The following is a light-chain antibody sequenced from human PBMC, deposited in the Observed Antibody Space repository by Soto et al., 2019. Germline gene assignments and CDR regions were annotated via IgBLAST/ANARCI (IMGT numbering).Light chain of an antibody. CDR3: QQSYSTPYT. CDR1: QSISSY. V-gene: IGKV1-39*01. Sequence: DIQMTQSPSSLSASVGDRVTITCRASQSISSYFNWHQQKPGKAPHLLIYAASSLQSGVPSRFGGSGSGTDFTLTISSLQPEDFATYYCQQSYSTPYTFGQGTKLEIK. J-gene: IGKJ2*01. CDR2: AAS.